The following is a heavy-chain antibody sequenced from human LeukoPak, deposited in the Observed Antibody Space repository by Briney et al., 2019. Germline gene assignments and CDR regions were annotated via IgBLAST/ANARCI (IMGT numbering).Heavy chain of an antibody. D-gene: IGHD3-9*01. CDR2: INSDGSST. V-gene: IGHV3-74*01. CDR1: GFTFSSYW. Sequence: GGSLRLSCAASGFTFSSYWMHWVRQAPGRGLVWVSRINSDGSSTSYADSVKGRFTISRDNAKNTLYLQMNRLRAEDTAVYFCARADTSDILTGYSDYWGQGTLVTVSS. CDR3: ARADTSDILTGYSDY. J-gene: IGHJ4*02.